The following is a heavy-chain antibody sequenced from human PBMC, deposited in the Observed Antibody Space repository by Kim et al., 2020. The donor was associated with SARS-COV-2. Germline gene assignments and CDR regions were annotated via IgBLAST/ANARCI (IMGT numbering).Heavy chain of an antibody. J-gene: IGHJ3*01. CDR3: ARDRIGGHGAFDV. V-gene: IGHV3-30*10. Sequence: SYIDPVKGPLTIHRDNYKNPLYLQMNSLSAEDTAVYYCARDRIGGHGAFDVWGQGTRVTVSS.